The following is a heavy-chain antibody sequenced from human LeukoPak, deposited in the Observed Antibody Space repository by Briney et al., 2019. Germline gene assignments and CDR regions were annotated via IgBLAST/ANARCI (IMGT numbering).Heavy chain of an antibody. J-gene: IGHJ4*02. D-gene: IGHD2-15*01. CDR1: GGSISSSY. Sequence: SETLSLTCTVSGGSISSSYWSWVRQPPGEGLEWVGYIFYSGSTKYNPSLKSRVTISQDTSKNQFSLKLSSVTAADTAVYYCARHAGCSGASCYSGFPDYWGQGTLVTVSA. V-gene: IGHV4-59*08. CDR3: ARHAGCSGASCYSGFPDY. CDR2: IFYSGST.